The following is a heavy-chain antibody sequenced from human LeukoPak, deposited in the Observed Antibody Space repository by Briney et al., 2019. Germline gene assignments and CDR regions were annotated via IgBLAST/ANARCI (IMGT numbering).Heavy chain of an antibody. CDR2: ISGGGSST. Sequence: GGSLRLSCAASGFTFSSYSMNWVRQAPGKGLEWVSGISGGGSSTFYADSVKGRFTISTDNSNNTLYLQMNSLRAEDTAVYYCSRGRNVYNFRGGENWGQGILVTVSS. V-gene: IGHV3-23*01. J-gene: IGHJ4*02. D-gene: IGHD5-24*01. CDR1: GFTFSSYS. CDR3: SRGRNVYNFRGGEN.